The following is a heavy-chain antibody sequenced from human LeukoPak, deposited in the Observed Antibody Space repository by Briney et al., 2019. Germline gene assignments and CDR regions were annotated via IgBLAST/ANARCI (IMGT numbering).Heavy chain of an antibody. CDR3: AKFHDQYSYGYAAFDY. Sequence: GGSLRLSCAASGFTFSSYAMSWVRQAPGKGLEWVSAISGSGGSTYYADSVKGRFTISRDNSKNTLYLQKNSLRAEDTAVYYCAKFHDQYSYGYAAFDYWGQGTLVTVSS. V-gene: IGHV3-23*01. J-gene: IGHJ4*02. CDR1: GFTFSSYA. D-gene: IGHD5-18*01. CDR2: ISGSGGST.